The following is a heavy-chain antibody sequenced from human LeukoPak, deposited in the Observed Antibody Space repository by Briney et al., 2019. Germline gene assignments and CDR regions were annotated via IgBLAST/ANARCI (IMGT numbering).Heavy chain of an antibody. CDR1: GFTVSSNY. CDR3: AKSDSYCGGDCYSGDAFDI. J-gene: IGHJ3*02. Sequence: PGGSLRLSCAASGFTVSSNYMSWVRQAPGKGLEWVSAISGSGGSTYYADSVKARFTISRDNSKSTLYLQMNSLRAEDTAVYYCAKSDSYCGGDCYSGDAFDISGQGTMGTVSS. V-gene: IGHV3-23*01. D-gene: IGHD2-21*02. CDR2: ISGSGGST.